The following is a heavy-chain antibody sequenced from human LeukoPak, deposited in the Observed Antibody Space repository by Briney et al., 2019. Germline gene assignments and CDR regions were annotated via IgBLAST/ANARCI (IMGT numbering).Heavy chain of an antibody. V-gene: IGHV1-69*04. CDR3: ARRDEIAVAAPFDY. D-gene: IGHD6-19*01. CDR2: IIPILGIA. Sequence: GASVKVSCKASGGTFSSYAISWVRQAPGQGLEWMGRIIPILGIANYAQKFQGRVTITADKSTSTAYMELSSLRSEDTAVYYCARRDEIAVAAPFDYWGQGTLVTVSS. CDR1: GGTFSSYA. J-gene: IGHJ4*02.